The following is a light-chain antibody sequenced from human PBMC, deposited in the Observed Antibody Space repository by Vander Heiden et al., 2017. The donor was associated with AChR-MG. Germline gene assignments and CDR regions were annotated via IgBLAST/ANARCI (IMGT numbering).Light chain of an antibody. CDR1: KLGNDF. Sequence: SYELTQPPSVSVSPGQTARISCSGDKLGNDFAAWYQQRPGQSPVLVIYQDDKRPSGIPERISGSKSGNTATLTISGTRAMDEADYYCQAWDSTTVVFGGGTKLTVL. CDR2: QDD. J-gene: IGLJ2*01. V-gene: IGLV3-1*01. CDR3: QAWDSTTVV.